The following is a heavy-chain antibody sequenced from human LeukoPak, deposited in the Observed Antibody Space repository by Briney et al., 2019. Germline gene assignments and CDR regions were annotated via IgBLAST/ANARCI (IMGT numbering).Heavy chain of an antibody. J-gene: IGHJ4*02. Sequence: GGSLRLSYAASGFTFSSNWMSWVRQAPGKGLEWVANIRQDGSDKYYMDSVKGRFTISRDNAKNSLSLQMNSLRVEDTAVYYCARDRDCGDGGCYPHFDYWGQGVRVTVSS. CDR3: ARDRDCGDGGCYPHFDY. V-gene: IGHV3-7*01. CDR1: GFTFSSNW. D-gene: IGHD2-15*01. CDR2: IRQDGSDK.